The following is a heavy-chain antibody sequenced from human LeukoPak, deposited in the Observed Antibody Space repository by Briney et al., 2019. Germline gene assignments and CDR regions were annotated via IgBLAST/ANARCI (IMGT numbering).Heavy chain of an antibody. V-gene: IGHV3-33*01. J-gene: IGHJ3*02. CDR2: IWYDGSNK. CDR3: ASYCSSTSCYTRGAFDI. Sequence: GGSLRLSCAASGFTFSGYGMHWVRQAPGEGLGWVAVIWYDGSNKYYADSVKGRFTISRDNSKNTLYLQMNRLRAEDTAVYYCASYCSSTSCYTRGAFDIWGQGAMVTVSS. CDR1: GFTFSGYG. D-gene: IGHD2-2*02.